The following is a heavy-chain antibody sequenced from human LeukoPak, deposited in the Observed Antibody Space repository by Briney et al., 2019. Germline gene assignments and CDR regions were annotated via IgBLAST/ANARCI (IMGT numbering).Heavy chain of an antibody. V-gene: IGHV4-4*07. J-gene: IGHJ5*02. Sequence: SEALSLTCTVSGGSISSYYWSWIRQPAGKGLEWIGRIYTSGSTNYNPSLKSRVTMSVDTSKNQFSLKLSSVTAADTAVYYCARDLRYFDWTSEYNWFDLWGQGTLVTVSS. CDR3: ARDLRYFDWTSEYNWFDL. CDR2: IYTSGST. D-gene: IGHD3-9*01. CDR1: GGSISSYY.